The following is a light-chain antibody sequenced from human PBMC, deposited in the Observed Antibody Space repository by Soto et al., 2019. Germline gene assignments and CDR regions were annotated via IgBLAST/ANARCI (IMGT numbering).Light chain of an antibody. CDR1: QSVNSN. V-gene: IGKV3-15*01. Sequence: EIVMTQSPATLSVSPGERATLSCRASQSVNSNLAWYQQKPGQAPRLLIYGASTRATGIPARFSGSGSGTEFTLTSRCLQSEDFAVYYCQQYNNWPPIFTFGPGTKVDIK. J-gene: IGKJ3*01. CDR3: QQYNNWPPIFT. CDR2: GAS.